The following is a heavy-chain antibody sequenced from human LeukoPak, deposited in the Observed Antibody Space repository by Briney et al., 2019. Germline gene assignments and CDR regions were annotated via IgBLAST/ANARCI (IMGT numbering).Heavy chain of an antibody. Sequence: GGSLRLSCAASGFTFSSYWMSWVRQAPGKGLEWVANIKQDGSEKYYVDSVKGRFTISRDNAKNSLYLHMNSLRAEDTAVYYCARPGFAGYFDYWGQGTLVTVSS. CDR2: IKQDGSEK. CDR3: ARPGFAGYFDY. V-gene: IGHV3-7*01. CDR1: GFTFSSYW. D-gene: IGHD2-21*01. J-gene: IGHJ4*02.